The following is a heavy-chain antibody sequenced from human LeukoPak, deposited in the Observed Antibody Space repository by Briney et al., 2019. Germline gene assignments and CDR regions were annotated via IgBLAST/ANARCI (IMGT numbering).Heavy chain of an antibody. CDR3: ARAELLNWFDP. D-gene: IGHD1-26*01. Sequence: SETLSLTCTVSGGSISSYYWSWIRQPPGKGLGWIGYIYTSGSTNYNPSLKSRVTISVDTSKNQFSLKLSSVTAADTAVYYCARAELLNWFDPWGQGTLVTVSS. CDR2: IYTSGST. V-gene: IGHV4-4*09. J-gene: IGHJ5*02. CDR1: GGSISSYY.